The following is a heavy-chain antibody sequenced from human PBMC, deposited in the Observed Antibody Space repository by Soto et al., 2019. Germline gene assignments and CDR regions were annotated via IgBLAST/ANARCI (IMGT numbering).Heavy chain of an antibody. V-gene: IGHV1-3*01. D-gene: IGHD2-2*01. CDR2: IIAGNGNT. Sequence: QVQLVQSGAEVKKPGASVKVSCKASGYTFTNHAMHWVRQAPGQRLEWMGWIIAGNGNTKYSQKFQGRVTITRDTSASTAYMELRSLRSADTAVYYCAREGYCSSTSCFDYWGQGTLVTVSS. CDR1: GYTFTNHA. J-gene: IGHJ4*02. CDR3: AREGYCSSTSCFDY.